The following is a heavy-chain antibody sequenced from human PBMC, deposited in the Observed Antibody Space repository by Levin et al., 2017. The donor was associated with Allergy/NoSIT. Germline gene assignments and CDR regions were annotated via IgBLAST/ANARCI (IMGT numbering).Heavy chain of an antibody. Sequence: GESLKISCKASGYTFTSYGISWVRQAPGQGLEWMGWISAYNGNTNYAQKLQGRVTMTTDTSTSTAYMELRSLRSDDTAVYYCARSRQGYDIVLVVYPFDYWGQGTLVTVSS. CDR1: GYTFTSYG. CDR2: ISAYNGNT. CDR3: ARSRQGYDIVLVVYPFDY. V-gene: IGHV1-18*01. D-gene: IGHD2-8*02. J-gene: IGHJ4*02.